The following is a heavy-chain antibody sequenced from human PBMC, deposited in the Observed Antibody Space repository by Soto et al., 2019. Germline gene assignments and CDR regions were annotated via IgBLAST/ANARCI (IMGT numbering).Heavy chain of an antibody. D-gene: IGHD4-17*01. CDR2: MNPNSGNT. CDR3: ARVSGAVTKNAFDI. Sequence: ASVKVSCKASGYTFTSYDINWVRQATGQGLEWMGWMNPNSGNTGYAQKFQGRVTMTRNTSISTAYMELSSLRSEDTAVYYCARVSGAVTKNAFDIWGQGTMVTVSS. V-gene: IGHV1-8*01. CDR1: GYTFTSYD. J-gene: IGHJ3*02.